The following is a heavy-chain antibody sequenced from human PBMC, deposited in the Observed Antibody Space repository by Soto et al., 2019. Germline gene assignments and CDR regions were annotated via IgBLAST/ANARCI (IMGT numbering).Heavy chain of an antibody. Sequence: QVQLQESGPGLVKPSETLSLTCTVSGGSISSYYWSWIRQPPGKGLEWIGYIYYSGSTNYNPSLKSRVTISVDTSKNQFSLKLSSVTAADTAVYYCARGAGWLQLTGGFDYWGQGTLVTVSS. V-gene: IGHV4-59*01. J-gene: IGHJ4*02. D-gene: IGHD5-12*01. CDR2: IYYSGST. CDR1: GGSISSYY. CDR3: ARGAGWLQLTGGFDY.